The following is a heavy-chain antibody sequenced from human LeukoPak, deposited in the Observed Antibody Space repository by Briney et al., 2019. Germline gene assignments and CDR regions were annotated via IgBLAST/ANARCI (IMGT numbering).Heavy chain of an antibody. J-gene: IGHJ4*02. V-gene: IGHV4-30-2*01. CDR3: ASLGSSPSGFDY. Sequence: TPSLTCAVSGGSISSGGYSWSWIRQPPGKGLEWIGYIYHSGSTYYNPSLKSRVTISVDRSKNQFSLKLSSVTAADTAVYYCASLGSSPSGFDYWGQGTLVTVSS. D-gene: IGHD2-2*01. CDR1: GGSISSGGYS. CDR2: IYHSGST.